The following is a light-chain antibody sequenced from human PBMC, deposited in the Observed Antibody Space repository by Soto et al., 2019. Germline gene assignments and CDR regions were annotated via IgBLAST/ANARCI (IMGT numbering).Light chain of an antibody. CDR2: EVT. V-gene: IGLV2-14*01. J-gene: IGLJ1*01. CDR3: NSYTTLSNRV. Sequence: QSLLPQPASVSGSPGQSITISCTGTSTDIGAYNYVSWYQQHPGKAPKLLIYEVTNRPSGVSNRFSGSKSGNTASLTISGLQAEDEANYYCNSYTTLSNRVFGTGTKATVL. CDR1: STDIGAYNY.